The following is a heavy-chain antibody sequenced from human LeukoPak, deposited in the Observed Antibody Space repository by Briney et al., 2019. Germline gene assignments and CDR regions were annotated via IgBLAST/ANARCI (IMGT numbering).Heavy chain of an antibody. CDR1: GYTFTGYY. CDR3: ARAAAGNWFDP. CDR2: ISPNSGGA. V-gene: IGHV1-2*02. Sequence: ASVEVSCKASGYTFTGYYMHWVRQAPGQGLEWMGWISPNSGGANYAQKLQGRVTMTRDTSISTAYMELSRLTSDDTAVYYCARAAAGNWFDPWGQGTLVTVSS. D-gene: IGHD6-13*01. J-gene: IGHJ5*02.